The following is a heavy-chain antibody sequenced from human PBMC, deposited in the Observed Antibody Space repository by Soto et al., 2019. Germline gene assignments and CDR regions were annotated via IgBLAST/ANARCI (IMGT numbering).Heavy chain of an antibody. J-gene: IGHJ6*02. CDR1: GLPISNAW. V-gene: IGHV3-15*07. Sequence: PGGSLRLSCAASGLPISNAWMNWVRQAPGKGLEWVGRIKTKSEGGPTDYAAAVKGRFTVSRDDSKSTLYLQMNSLKTEDTAVYYCTTGSVEAVWGQGTTVTVSS. CDR2: IKTKSEGGPT. CDR3: TTGSVEAV.